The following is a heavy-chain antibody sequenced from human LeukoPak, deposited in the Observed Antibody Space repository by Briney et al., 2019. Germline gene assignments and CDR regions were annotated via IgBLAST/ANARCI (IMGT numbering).Heavy chain of an antibody. CDR3: ARGCITTSCMDY. D-gene: IGHD2-2*01. J-gene: IGHJ4*02. Sequence: SETLSLTCAVYGGSFSGYYWSWIRQPPGKGLEWIGEINHSGSTNYNPSLKSRVTISVDTSKNQFSLKLSSVTAADSALYYCARGCITTSCMDYWGQGTLVTVSS. CDR1: GGSFSGYY. V-gene: IGHV4-34*01. CDR2: INHSGST.